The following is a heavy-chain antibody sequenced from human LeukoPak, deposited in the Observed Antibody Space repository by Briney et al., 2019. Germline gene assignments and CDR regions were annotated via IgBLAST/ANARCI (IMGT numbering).Heavy chain of an antibody. CDR3: ARHGDHDSIDY. J-gene: IGHJ4*02. V-gene: IGHV3-66*04. D-gene: IGHD3-10*01. CDR1: GFTFSSYG. Sequence: PGGSLRLSCAASGFTFSSYGMHWVRQAPGKGLEWVSLIYSGGTTYYADSVKGRFTISRDNSKNTLYLQMNSLRAEDTAVYYCARHGDHDSIDYWGQGTLVTVSS. CDR2: IYSGGTT.